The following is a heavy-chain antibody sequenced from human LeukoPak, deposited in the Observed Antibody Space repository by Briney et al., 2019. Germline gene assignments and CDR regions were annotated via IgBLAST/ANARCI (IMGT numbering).Heavy chain of an antibody. V-gene: IGHV1-69*04. CDR1: GGTFSSYA. Sequence: GASVKVSCKASGGTFSSYAISWVRQAPGQGLEWMGRIIPILGITNYAQKFQGRVTITADKSTSTAYMELSSLRSEDTAVYYCARDSGGLGGYYYYYYGMDVWGQGTTVTVSS. CDR3: ARDSGGLGGYYYYYYGMDV. D-gene: IGHD3-10*01. CDR2: IIPILGIT. J-gene: IGHJ6*02.